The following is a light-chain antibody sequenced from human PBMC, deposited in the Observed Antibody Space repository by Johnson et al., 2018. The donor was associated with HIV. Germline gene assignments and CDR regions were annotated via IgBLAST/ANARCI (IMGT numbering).Light chain of an antibody. Sequence: QSVLTQPPSVSAAPGQKVTISCSGSSSNIGNNYVSWYQQLPGTAPKLLIYDNNKRPSGIPDRFSGSKSGTSATLGITGLQTGDEADYYCRTWDSGLSASYVFGTGTKATVL. V-gene: IGLV1-51*01. J-gene: IGLJ1*01. CDR2: DNN. CDR3: RTWDSGLSASYV. CDR1: SSNIGNNY.